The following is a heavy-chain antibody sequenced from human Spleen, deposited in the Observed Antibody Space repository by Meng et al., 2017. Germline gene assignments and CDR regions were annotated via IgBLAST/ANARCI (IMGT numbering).Heavy chain of an antibody. V-gene: IGHV4-4*02. D-gene: IGHD6-6*01. CDR2: IYPSGST. J-gene: IGHJ4*02. CDR1: GGSISSSNW. CDR3: AKVHSNSPYFDY. Sequence: QVQLQAVGPRLVEPSGTLSLPCAVSGGSISSSNWWTWVRLPPGKGLEWIGEIYPSGSTNYNPSLKSRVTISVDKSKNQFSLKLSSVTATDTAVYYCAKVHSNSPYFDYWGQGTLVTVSS.